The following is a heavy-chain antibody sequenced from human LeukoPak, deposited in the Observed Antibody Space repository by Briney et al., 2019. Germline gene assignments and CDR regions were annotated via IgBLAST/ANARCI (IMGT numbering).Heavy chain of an antibody. V-gene: IGHV4-34*01. CDR2: INHSGST. CDR1: GGSFSGYY. Sequence: SETLSLTCAVYGGSFSGYYWSWIRQPPGKGLEWIGEINHSGSTNYNPSLKSRVTISVDTSKNQFSLKLSSVTAADTAVYYCARPQFNYDILTGYYNDWYFDLWGRGALVTVSS. J-gene: IGHJ2*01. D-gene: IGHD3-9*01. CDR3: ARPQFNYDILTGYYNDWYFDL.